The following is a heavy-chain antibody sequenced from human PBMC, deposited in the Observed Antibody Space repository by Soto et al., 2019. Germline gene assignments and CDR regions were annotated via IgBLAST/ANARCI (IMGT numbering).Heavy chain of an antibody. CDR3: AKDPGYCSGGSCFPPWFDP. J-gene: IGHJ5*02. Sequence: GGSLRLFCAASGFTFSSYAMSWVRQAPGKGLEWVSAISGSGGSTYYADSVKGRFTISRDNSKNTLYLQMNSLRAEDTAVYYCAKDPGYCSGGSCFPPWFDPWGQGTLVTVSS. CDR2: ISGSGGST. V-gene: IGHV3-23*01. CDR1: GFTFSSYA. D-gene: IGHD2-15*01.